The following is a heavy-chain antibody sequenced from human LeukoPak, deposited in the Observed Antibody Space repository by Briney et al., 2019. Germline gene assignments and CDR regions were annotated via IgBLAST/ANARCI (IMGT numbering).Heavy chain of an antibody. CDR2: IIPIYGTA. Sequence: GASVNLSCKASGGTFSSYAISWVRQAPGQGLEWMGVIIPIYGTANYAQKFQDRVTITADKSTSTAYMELSSLRSDDTAVYYCARLLWFGESGFDAFDMWGQGTMVTVSS. V-gene: IGHV1-69*06. CDR3: ARLLWFGESGFDAFDM. D-gene: IGHD3-10*01. CDR1: GGTFSSYA. J-gene: IGHJ3*02.